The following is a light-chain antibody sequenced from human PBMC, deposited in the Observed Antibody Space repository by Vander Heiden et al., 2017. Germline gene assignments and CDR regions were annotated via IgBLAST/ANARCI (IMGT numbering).Light chain of an antibody. CDR2: DAT. Sequence: IQLTQSPSSLSASVGDRVTTVCQASQDINNFLNWYQQIPGKAPKLVIYDATNLQTGVPSRFGGSASGTDFTLTISSLQTEDIGLYYCQQYNDFPYSFGQGTKLEIK. CDR3: QQYNDFPYS. V-gene: IGKV1-33*01. CDR1: QDINNF. J-gene: IGKJ2*03.